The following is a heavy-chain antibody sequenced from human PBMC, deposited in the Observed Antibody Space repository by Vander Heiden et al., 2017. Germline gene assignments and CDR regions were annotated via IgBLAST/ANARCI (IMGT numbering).Heavy chain of an antibody. CDR1: GFTFSSYG. CDR3: ARWSGDYEARAFDY. Sequence: QVQLVESGGGVVHPGRSLRLSCAASGFTFSSYGMHWVRQAPGKGLEWVAVIWYDGSNKYYADSVKGRFTISRDNSKNTLYLQMNSLRAEDTAVYYCARWSGDYEARAFDYWGQGTLVTVSS. V-gene: IGHV3-33*01. D-gene: IGHD4-17*01. CDR2: IWYDGSNK. J-gene: IGHJ4*02.